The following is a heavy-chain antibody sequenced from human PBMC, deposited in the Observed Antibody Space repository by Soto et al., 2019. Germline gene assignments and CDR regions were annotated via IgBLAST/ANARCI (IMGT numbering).Heavy chain of an antibody. Sequence: PGGSLRLSCAASGFTFSSYGMHWVRQAPGKGLEWVAVIWYNGSDKKCADSVKGRFTISRDNSEKTLYLQMNSLRAEDTAVYYCAKDYGDWTGLYYYGMDVWGQGTTVTVSS. V-gene: IGHV3-33*06. J-gene: IGHJ6*02. CDR1: GFTFSSYG. CDR2: IWYNGSDK. CDR3: AKDYGDWTGLYYYGMDV. D-gene: IGHD4-17*01.